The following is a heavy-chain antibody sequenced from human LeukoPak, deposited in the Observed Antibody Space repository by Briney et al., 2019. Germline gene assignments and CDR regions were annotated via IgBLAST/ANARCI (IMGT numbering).Heavy chain of an antibody. V-gene: IGHV4-34*01. D-gene: IGHD3-22*01. CDR2: INHSGST. J-gene: IGHJ4*02. CDR3: ARRRKTYYYDSSGYVYYFDY. CDR1: GGSISSYY. Sequence: SETLSLTCTVSGGSISSYYWSWIRQPPGKGLEWIGEINHSGSTNYNPSLKSRVTISVDTSKNQFSLKLSSVTAADTAVYYCARRRKTYYYDSSGYVYYFDYWGQGTLVTVSS.